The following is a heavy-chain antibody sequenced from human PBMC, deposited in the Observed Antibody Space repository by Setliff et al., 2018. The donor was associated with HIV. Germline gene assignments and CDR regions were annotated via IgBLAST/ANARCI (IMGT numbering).Heavy chain of an antibody. J-gene: IGHJ4*02. V-gene: IGHV4-39*07. D-gene: IGHD4-17*01. Sequence: KTSETLSLTCTVSGASISSSSYYWGWIRQPPGKGLEWIGSIYYSGSTYYNPSLKSRVTISVDTSKNQFSLKLSSVTAADTAVYYWASSTTVVTPFFDYWGQGTQVTVSS. CDR1: GASISSSSYY. CDR2: IYYSGST. CDR3: ASSTTVVTPFFDY.